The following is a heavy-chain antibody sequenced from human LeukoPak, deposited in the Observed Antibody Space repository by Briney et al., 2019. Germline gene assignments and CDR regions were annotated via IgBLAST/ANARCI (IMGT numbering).Heavy chain of an antibody. J-gene: IGHJ4*02. CDR2: IIPILGIA. CDR3: ARDKSSGSYLPGY. V-gene: IGHV1-69*04. Sequence: ASVKVSCKASGGTFSSYAISWVRQAPGQGLEWMGRIIPILGIANYAQKFQGRVTITADKSTSTAYMELSSLRSEDTAVYYCARDKSSGSYLPGYWGQGTLVTVSS. CDR1: GGTFSSYA. D-gene: IGHD1-26*01.